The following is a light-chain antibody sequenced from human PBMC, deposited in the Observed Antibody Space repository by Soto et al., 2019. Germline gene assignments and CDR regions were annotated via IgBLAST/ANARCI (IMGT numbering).Light chain of an antibody. J-gene: IGKJ4*01. CDR1: QSVSSN. CDR2: GAS. CDR3: QQYNNWPEVT. V-gene: IGKV3D-15*01. Sequence: EIVMTQSPATLSVSPGERATLSCRASQSVSSNLAWYQQKPGQAPRLLVYGASTRATGIPARFSGSGPGTEFTLTISSLQSEDFAVYSCQQYNNWPEVTFGGGTKVEIK.